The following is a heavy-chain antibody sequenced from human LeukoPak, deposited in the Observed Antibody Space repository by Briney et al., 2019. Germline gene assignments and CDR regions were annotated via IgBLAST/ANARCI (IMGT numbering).Heavy chain of an antibody. V-gene: IGHV4-59*01. Sequence: SETLSLTCTVSGGSISSYYWSWIRRPPGKGLEWIGYIYYSGSTNYNPSLKSRVTISVDTSKNQFSLKLSSVTAADTAVYYCARDFVLSHYDILTGYYEGLVDYGMDVWGQGTTVTVSS. CDR2: IYYSGST. CDR1: GGSISSYY. CDR3: ARDFVLSHYDILTGYYEGLVDYGMDV. J-gene: IGHJ6*02. D-gene: IGHD3-9*01.